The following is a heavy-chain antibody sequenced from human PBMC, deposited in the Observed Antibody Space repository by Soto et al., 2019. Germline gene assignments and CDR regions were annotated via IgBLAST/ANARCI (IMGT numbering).Heavy chain of an antibody. CDR2: ISGGGDAT. V-gene: IGHV3-23*01. D-gene: IGHD2-21*01. CDR1: GFTFINYA. CDR3: ARKVVGSTSRPDYWYFDL. J-gene: IGHJ2*01. Sequence: EVQLLESGGDSVQPGGSVRLSCAGSGFTFINYAMNWVRQAPGKGLEWVSTISGGGDATFVADSVGGRFTFSRDNSKNTVTLQMNSLGVDDTAVYYCARKVVGSTSRPDYWYFDLWGRGTLVTVSS.